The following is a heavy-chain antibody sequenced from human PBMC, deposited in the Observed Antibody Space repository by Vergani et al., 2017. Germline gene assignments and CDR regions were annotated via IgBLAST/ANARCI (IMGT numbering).Heavy chain of an antibody. V-gene: IGHV1-2*02. Sequence: QVQLVQSGAEVKKPGASVKVSCKASGYTFTGYYMHWVRQAPGQGLEWMGWINPNSGGTNYAQKFQGRVTMTRDTSISTAYMELSRLRSDDTAVYYCAREDGDYYYYYGMDVWGQGTTVTASS. CDR1: GYTFTGYY. CDR3: AREDGDYYYYYGMDV. J-gene: IGHJ6*02. CDR2: INPNSGGT. D-gene: IGHD4-17*01.